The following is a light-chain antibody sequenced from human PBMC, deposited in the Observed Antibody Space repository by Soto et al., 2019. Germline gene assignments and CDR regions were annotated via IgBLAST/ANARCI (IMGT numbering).Light chain of an antibody. Sequence: EIEMTHSPATLSRARGEIVALSFRASESVSTNLAWYQQKAGQAPRLLIYGASTRATGIPARFSGSGSGTEFTLTISSLQSEDFAVYYCQQYSIWRTFGQGTKVDIK. CDR3: QQYSIWRT. CDR1: ESVSTN. CDR2: GAS. V-gene: IGKV3-15*01. J-gene: IGKJ1*01.